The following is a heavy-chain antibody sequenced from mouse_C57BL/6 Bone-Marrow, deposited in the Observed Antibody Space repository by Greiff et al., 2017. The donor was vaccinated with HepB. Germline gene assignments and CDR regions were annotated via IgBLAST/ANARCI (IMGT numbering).Heavy chain of an antibody. CDR3: ARDLGAY. Sequence: EVQLQQSGGGLVKPGGSLKLSCAASGFTFSSYAMSWVRQTPEKRLEWVATISDGGSYTYYPDNVKGRFTISRDNAKNNLYLQMSHLKSEDTAMYYCARDLGAYWGQGTLVTVSA. D-gene: IGHD4-1*01. V-gene: IGHV5-4*01. CDR2: ISDGGSYT. CDR1: GFTFSSYA. J-gene: IGHJ3*01.